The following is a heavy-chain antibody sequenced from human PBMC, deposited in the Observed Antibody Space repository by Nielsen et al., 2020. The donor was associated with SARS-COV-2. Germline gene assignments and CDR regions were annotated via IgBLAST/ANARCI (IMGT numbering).Heavy chain of an antibody. Sequence: SETLSLTCTVSGYSISSGYYWGWIRHPPGKGLEWIVSIYHGGSNYYNPSLKSRVTISVDTSKNQFSLKLSSVTAADTAVYYCARRGSSSSTRGAFDIWGQGTMITVSS. CDR2: IYHGGSN. D-gene: IGHD6-13*01. J-gene: IGHJ3*02. V-gene: IGHV4-38-2*02. CDR3: ARRGSSSSTRGAFDI. CDR1: GYSISSGYY.